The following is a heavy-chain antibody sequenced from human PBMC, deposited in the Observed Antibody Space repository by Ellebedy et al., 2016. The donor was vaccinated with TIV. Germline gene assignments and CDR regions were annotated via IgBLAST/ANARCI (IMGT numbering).Heavy chain of an antibody. V-gene: IGHV3-9*01. CDR2: ISWNSGKI. Sequence: SLKISXAASGFTFDDYAMHWVQQAPGKGPEWVAGISWNSGKIDYVDSVKGRFTISRDNAKNSLFLQMNSLRPEDTAFYYCAKDDASGWFRWFDSWGQGTLVTVSS. J-gene: IGHJ5*01. D-gene: IGHD6-19*01. CDR1: GFTFDDYA. CDR3: AKDDASGWFRWFDS.